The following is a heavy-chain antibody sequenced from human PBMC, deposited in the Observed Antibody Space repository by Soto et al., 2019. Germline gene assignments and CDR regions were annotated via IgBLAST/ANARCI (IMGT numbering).Heavy chain of an antibody. J-gene: IGHJ4*02. CDR2: INASGGST. V-gene: IGHV3-23*01. CDR1: GFTFSDYA. CDR3: ANFRGYEAFDY. Sequence: PGGSLRLSCAASGFTFSDYAMGWVRQAPGKGPECVSEINASGGSTNYADSVKGRFTISRDNSKNTLYLQMSSLRVEDTAVYYCANFRGYEAFDYWGQGTQVTVSS. D-gene: IGHD5-18*01.